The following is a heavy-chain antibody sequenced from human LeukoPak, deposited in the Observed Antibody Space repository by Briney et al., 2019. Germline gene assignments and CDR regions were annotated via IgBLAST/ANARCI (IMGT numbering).Heavy chain of an antibody. CDR3: AKAPCSGGSCYFSD. J-gene: IGHJ4*02. CDR1: GFTFSSLA. CDR2: ISGRGDST. D-gene: IGHD2-15*01. V-gene: IGHV3-23*01. Sequence: GVYLRLSCAASGFTFSSLAMTWVRQAPGKGLEWVTGISGRGDSTYYADSVKGQFTISRDNSKNTLYLQMSSLRADDTAVYFCAKAPCSGGSCYFSDWGQGTLVTVSS.